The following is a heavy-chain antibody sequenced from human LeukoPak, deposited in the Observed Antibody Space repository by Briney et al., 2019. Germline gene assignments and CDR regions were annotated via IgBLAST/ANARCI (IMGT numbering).Heavy chain of an antibody. CDR3: ARAVRGDSYYYYYYMDV. CDR1: GYTFTSYD. J-gene: IGHJ6*03. Sequence: ASVKVSCKASGYTFTSYDINWVRQATGRGREWMGWMNPNSGTTGYAQKFQGRVTMTRTSSIRTAYMELSSLRSEDTAVYYCARAVRGDSYYYYYYMDVWGKGTTVTVSS. CDR2: MNPNSGTT. D-gene: IGHD3-10*01. V-gene: IGHV1-8*01.